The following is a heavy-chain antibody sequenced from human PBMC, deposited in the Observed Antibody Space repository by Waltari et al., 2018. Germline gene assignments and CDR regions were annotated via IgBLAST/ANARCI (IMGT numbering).Heavy chain of an antibody. V-gene: IGHV3-49*04. CDR3: TRVRLRLGELSFDY. CDR2: IRSKANGGTT. D-gene: IGHD3-16*02. CDR1: GFTCGDYA. J-gene: IGHJ4*02. Sequence: EVQLVESGGGLVQQGRSLRLSCTASGFTCGDYAMSWVRQGPGKGLEWVGFIRSKANGGTTEYASSVKGRSTISRDDSKSIAYLQMNSLKTEDTAVYYCTRVRLRLGELSFDYWGQGTLVTVSS.